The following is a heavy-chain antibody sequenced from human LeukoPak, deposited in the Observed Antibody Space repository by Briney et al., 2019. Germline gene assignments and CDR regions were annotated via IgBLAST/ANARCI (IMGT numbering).Heavy chain of an antibody. CDR3: ARAGLPSVYYSYGMDV. CDR2: IIPIFGTA. CDR1: GGTFSSYG. V-gene: IGHV1-69*13. J-gene: IGHJ6*02. Sequence: ASVKVSCKASGGTFSSYGISWVRQAPGQGLEWMGGIIPIFGTANYAQKFQGRVTITADESTSTAYMELSSLRSEDTAVYYCARAGLPSVYYSYGMDVWGRGTSVTVSS.